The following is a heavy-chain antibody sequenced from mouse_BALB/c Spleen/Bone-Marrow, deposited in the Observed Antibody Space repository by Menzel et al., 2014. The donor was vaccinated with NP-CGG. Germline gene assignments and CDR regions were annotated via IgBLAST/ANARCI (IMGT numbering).Heavy chain of an antibody. CDR2: IDTSDSYT. Sequence: QVQLQQSGAELVMPGASVKMSCKASGYTFTDYWMHWVKQRPGQGLEWIGAIDTSDSYTSYNQKFKGKATLTVDESSSTAYMQLSSPTSEDSAVYYCAFYYGNYGDYWGQGTTLTVSS. J-gene: IGHJ2*01. CDR1: GYTFTDYW. D-gene: IGHD2-1*01. CDR3: AFYYGNYGDY. V-gene: IGHV1-69*01.